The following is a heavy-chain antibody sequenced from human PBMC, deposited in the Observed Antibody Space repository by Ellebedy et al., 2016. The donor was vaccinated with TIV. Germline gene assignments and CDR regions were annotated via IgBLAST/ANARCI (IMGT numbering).Heavy chain of an antibody. Sequence: MPGGSLRLSCSVSGASTDSYFWSWIRQPPGKGLQWMGYMYYSGGANYNPSLESRVTISIDTSKNQVSLKLSSVTAADTAVYYCERVPYRSGWYFDYWGPGTLVTVSS. J-gene: IGHJ4*02. CDR1: GASTDSYF. CDR2: MYYSGGA. V-gene: IGHV4-59*08. CDR3: ERVPYRSGWYFDY. D-gene: IGHD6-19*01.